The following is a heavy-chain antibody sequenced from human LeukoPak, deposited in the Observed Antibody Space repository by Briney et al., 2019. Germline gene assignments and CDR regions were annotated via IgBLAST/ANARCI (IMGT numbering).Heavy chain of an antibody. J-gene: IGHJ4*02. D-gene: IGHD6-19*01. CDR2: TYYRSKWYN. V-gene: IGHV6-1*01. Sequence: SQTLSLTCAISGDSVSSNSVAWTWIRQSPSRGLEWLGRTYYRSKWYNDDAVSVKSRITINPDTSKNQFSLRLNSVTPEDTAVYYCARAVAGRLDYWGQGTLVTVYS. CDR3: ARAVAGRLDY. CDR1: GDSVSSNSVA.